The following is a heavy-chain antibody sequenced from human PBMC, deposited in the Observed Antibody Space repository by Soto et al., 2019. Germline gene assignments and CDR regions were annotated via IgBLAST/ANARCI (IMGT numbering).Heavy chain of an antibody. CDR2: IIPIFGTA. CDR3: ATTTVVTPYWYFDL. Sequence: QVQLVQSGAEVKKPGSSVKVSCKASGGTFSSYAISWVRQAPGQGLEWMGGIIPIFGTANYAQKFQGRVTITADESTSTAHMELSSLRSEDTAVYYCATTTVVTPYWYFDLWGRGTLVTVSS. D-gene: IGHD4-17*01. V-gene: IGHV1-69*12. J-gene: IGHJ2*01. CDR1: GGTFSSYA.